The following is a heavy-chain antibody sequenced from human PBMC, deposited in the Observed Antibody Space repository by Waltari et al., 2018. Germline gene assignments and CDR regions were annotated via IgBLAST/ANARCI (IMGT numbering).Heavy chain of an antibody. D-gene: IGHD3-9*01. J-gene: IGHJ6*02. CDR2: IRGMCGST. CDR3: AKGRNFYYGMDV. CDR1: GFTFSSYA. Sequence: EVQLLESGGGLVQPGGSLRLSCAASGFTFSSYAMSWVRQAPGKGLECVSVIRGMCGSTYYADSVKGRFTISGDNSKNTLYLQMNSLRAEDTAVYYCAKGRNFYYGMDVWGQGTTVTVSS. V-gene: IGHV3-23*01.